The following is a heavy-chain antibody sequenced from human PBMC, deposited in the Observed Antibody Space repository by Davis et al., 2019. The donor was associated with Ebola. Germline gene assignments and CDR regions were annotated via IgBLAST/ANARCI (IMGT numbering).Heavy chain of an antibody. CDR3: AKSGYLIVATRWPDY. CDR2: INAGNGNT. V-gene: IGHV1-3*01. J-gene: IGHJ4*02. Sequence: ASVKVSCKASGYTFTSYAMHWVRQAPGQRLEWMGWINAGNGNTKYSQKFQGRVTITRDTSASTAYMELSSLRSEDTAVYYCAKSGYLIVATRWPDYWGQGTLVTVSS. D-gene: IGHD5-12*01. CDR1: GYTFTSYA.